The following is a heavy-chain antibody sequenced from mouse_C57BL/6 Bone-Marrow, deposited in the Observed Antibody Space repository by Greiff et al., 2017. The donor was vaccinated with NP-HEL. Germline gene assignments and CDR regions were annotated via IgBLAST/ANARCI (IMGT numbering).Heavy chain of an antibody. CDR3: ARLPYYYGSSGYYFDY. CDR1: GYTFTEYT. J-gene: IGHJ2*01. Sequence: QVQLQQSGAELVKPGASVKLSCKASGYTFTEYTIHWVKQRSGQGLEWIGWFYPGSGSIKYNENFKDKATLTADKSSSTVYMELSRLTSEDSAVYFCARLPYYYGSSGYYFDYWGQGTTLTVSS. CDR2: FYPGSGSI. V-gene: IGHV1-62-2*01. D-gene: IGHD1-1*01.